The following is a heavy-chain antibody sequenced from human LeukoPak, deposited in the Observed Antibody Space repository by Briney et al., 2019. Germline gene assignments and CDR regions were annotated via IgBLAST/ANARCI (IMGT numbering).Heavy chain of an antibody. Sequence: GGSLRLSCEASGFTFSTYAMHWVRQAPGKGLEWVALISHDGSDKNYADSVKGRFTISRDNSNSTLYLQMDSLRGDDAAVYYCAKAVGSISWSFDYWGQGTLVTVSS. D-gene: IGHD6-13*01. CDR3: AKAVGSISWSFDY. V-gene: IGHV3-30*18. J-gene: IGHJ4*02. CDR2: ISHDGSDK. CDR1: GFTFSTYA.